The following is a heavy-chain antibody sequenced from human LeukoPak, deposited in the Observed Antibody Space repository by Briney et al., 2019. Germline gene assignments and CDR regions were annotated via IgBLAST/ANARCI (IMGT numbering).Heavy chain of an antibody. Sequence: GGSLRLSCAASGFTFNNYALTWVRQTPGKGLECVSAISGDGVSPYYADSVRGRFTISRDNAKNSLYLQMNSLRAEDTAVYYCARGIIGYCSSTSCPYYYYYGMDVWGQGTTVTVSS. CDR1: GFTFNNYA. CDR2: ISGDGVSP. V-gene: IGHV3-23*01. CDR3: ARGIIGYCSSTSCPYYYYYGMDV. D-gene: IGHD2-2*01. J-gene: IGHJ6*02.